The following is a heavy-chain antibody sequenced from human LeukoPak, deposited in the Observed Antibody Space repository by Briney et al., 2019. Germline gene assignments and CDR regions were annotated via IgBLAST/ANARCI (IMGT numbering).Heavy chain of an antibody. CDR2: IYHSGGT. CDR1: GYSIRGDDY. J-gene: IGHJ4*02. Sequence: PSETLSLTCAVSGYSIRGDDYWGWIRQSPGKGLEWIVSIYHSGGTHYNPSLKSRVTISVDTSKNQFSLMLNSVTAADTAVYYCARNRSVTTTPGFDHWGQGTLVTVSS. D-gene: IGHD4-17*01. CDR3: ARNRSVTTTPGFDH. V-gene: IGHV4-38-2*01.